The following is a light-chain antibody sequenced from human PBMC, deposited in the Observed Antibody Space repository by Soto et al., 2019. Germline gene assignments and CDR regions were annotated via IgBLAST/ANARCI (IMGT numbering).Light chain of an antibody. J-gene: IGKJ1*01. CDR2: GAS. CDR1: QSVSSSY. Sequence: EIELTQSPCTLSLSPGERATLSCRASQSVSSSYLAWYQQKPGQAPRLLIYGASSRATGIPDRFSGSGSGTDFTLTISRLEPEDFAVYYCRQYGSSSWTFGRGTKVEIK. CDR3: RQYGSSSWT. V-gene: IGKV3-20*01.